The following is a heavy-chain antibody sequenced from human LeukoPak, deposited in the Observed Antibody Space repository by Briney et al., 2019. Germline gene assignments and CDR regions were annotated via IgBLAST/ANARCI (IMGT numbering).Heavy chain of an antibody. CDR3: ANTLRFLEWLPPFDY. CDR1: GYTFTSYD. D-gene: IGHD3-3*01. J-gene: IGHJ4*02. CDR2: MNPNSGNT. V-gene: IGHV1-8*03. Sequence: GASVKVSCKASGYTFTSYDINWVRQATGQGLEWMGWMNPNSGNTGYAQKFQGRVTITRNTSISTAYMELSSLRSEDTAVYYCANTLRFLEWLPPFDYWGQGTLVTVSS.